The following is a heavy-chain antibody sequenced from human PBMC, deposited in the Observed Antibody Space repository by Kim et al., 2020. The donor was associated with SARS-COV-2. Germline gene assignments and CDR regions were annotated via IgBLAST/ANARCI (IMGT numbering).Heavy chain of an antibody. V-gene: IGHV4-31*02. CDR2: ST. J-gene: IGHJ4*02. Sequence: STYYNPSLKSRVTISVDTSKNQFSLKLSSVTAADTAVYYCARGVDYYFDYWGQGTLVTVSS. D-gene: IGHD2-15*01. CDR3: ARGVDYYFDY.